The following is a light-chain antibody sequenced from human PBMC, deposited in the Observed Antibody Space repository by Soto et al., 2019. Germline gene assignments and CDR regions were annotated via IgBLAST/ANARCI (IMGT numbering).Light chain of an antibody. CDR1: QDISNY. Sequence: DIQMTQSPSSLSASVGDRVTITCQASQDISNYLNWYQQKPGKAPKLLIYDASNLETGVPSRFSGSGSGTDFTFTISRLPPEDIATYYCQQYDNLPVFGGGTKVEIK. J-gene: IGKJ4*01. CDR3: QQYDNLPV. CDR2: DAS. V-gene: IGKV1-33*01.